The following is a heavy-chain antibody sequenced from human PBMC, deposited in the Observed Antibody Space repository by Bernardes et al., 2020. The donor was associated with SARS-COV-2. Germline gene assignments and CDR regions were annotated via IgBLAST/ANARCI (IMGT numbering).Heavy chain of an antibody. CDR2: ISAYNGNT. D-gene: IGHD6-19*01. CDR3: ARVRRIAVAGTRGAYYFDY. V-gene: IGHV1-18*01. J-gene: IGHJ4*02. Sequence: ASVKVSCKASGYTFTSYGISWVRQAPGQGLEWMGWISAYNGNTNYAQKLQGRVTMTTDTSTSTAYMELRSLRSDDTAVYYCARVRRIAVAGTRGAYYFDYWGQGTLVTVSS. CDR1: GYTFTSYG.